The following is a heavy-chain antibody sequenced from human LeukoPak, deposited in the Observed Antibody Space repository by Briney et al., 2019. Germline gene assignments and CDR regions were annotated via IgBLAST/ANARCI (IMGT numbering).Heavy chain of an antibody. D-gene: IGHD1-26*01. Sequence: GGSLRLSCAASGFTFNKSWMSWVRQAPGKGPEWVSSISSSSSYIYYADSVKGRFTISRDNAKNSLYLQMNSLRAEDTAVYYCAREEYGGSYGFDYWGQGTLVTVSS. CDR3: AREEYGGSYGFDY. CDR1: GFTFNKSW. CDR2: ISSSSSYI. V-gene: IGHV3-21*01. J-gene: IGHJ4*02.